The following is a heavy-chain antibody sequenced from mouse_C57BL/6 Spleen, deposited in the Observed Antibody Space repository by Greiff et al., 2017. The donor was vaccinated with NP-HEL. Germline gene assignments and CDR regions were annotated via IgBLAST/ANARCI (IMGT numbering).Heavy chain of an antibody. V-gene: IGHV1-55*01. CDR3: ARDDYDDYFDY. CDR2: IYPGSGST. Sequence: QVQLQQSGAELVTPGASVSMSCKASGYTFTSYWITWVKQRPGQGLEWIGDIYPGSGSTNYNAKFSSKATLTVDTSSSTAYMQLSSLTSEDSAVYYCARDDYDDYFDYWGQGTTLTVSS. CDR1: GYTFTSYW. D-gene: IGHD2-4*01. J-gene: IGHJ2*01.